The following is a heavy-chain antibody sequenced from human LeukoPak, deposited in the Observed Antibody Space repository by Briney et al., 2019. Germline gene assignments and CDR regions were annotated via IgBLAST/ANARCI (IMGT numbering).Heavy chain of an antibody. CDR2: ISWNSGSI. V-gene: IGHV3-9*01. J-gene: IGHJ4*02. CDR3: AKDLAPQWELPSD. Sequence: GRSLRLSCAASGFTFDDYAMHWVRQAPGKGLEWVSGISWNSGSIGYADSVKGRFTIPRDNAKNSLYLQMNSLRAEDTALYYCAKDLAPQWELPSDWGQGTLVTVSS. D-gene: IGHD1-26*01. CDR1: GFTFDDYA.